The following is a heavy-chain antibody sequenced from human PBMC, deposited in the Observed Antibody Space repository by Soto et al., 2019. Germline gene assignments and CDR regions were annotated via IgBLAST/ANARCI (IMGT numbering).Heavy chain of an antibody. V-gene: IGHV1-18*01. D-gene: IGHD2-15*01. Sequence: GASVKVSCKPSGYTFTNYAIAWVRQAPGQGLEWMGWTSAYNGDTNYAQKLHGRVTMTTDTSTSTAYMELRSLRSDDTAVYYCARGVYGGYYFDFWGPGTLVTVSS. CDR3: ARGVYGGYYFDF. CDR2: TSAYNGDT. CDR1: GYTFTNYA. J-gene: IGHJ4*02.